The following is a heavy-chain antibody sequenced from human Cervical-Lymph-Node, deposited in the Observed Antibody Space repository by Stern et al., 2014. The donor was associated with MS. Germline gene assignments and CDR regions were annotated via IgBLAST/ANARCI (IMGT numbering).Heavy chain of an antibody. V-gene: IGHV4-4*07. D-gene: IGHD1-1*01. CDR3: ARDRGLQPDI. Sequence: QVQLQESGPRLVKPSETLYVTCSVSGGSLSSNYWSWIRQPAGKGLEWIGRTYSSGSTDYSPALKSRVTMSVDPSKNQFSLRLSSVTAADTAIYYCARDRGLQPDIWGQGTMVTVSS. CDR2: TYSSGST. J-gene: IGHJ3*02. CDR1: GGSLSSNY.